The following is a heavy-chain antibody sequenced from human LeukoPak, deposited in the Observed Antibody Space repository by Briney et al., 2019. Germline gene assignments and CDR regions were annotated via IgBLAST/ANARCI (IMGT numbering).Heavy chain of an antibody. Sequence: SETLSLTCTVSGGSISSGGYYWSWIRQHPGKGLEWIGYIYYSGSTNYNPSLKSRVTISVDTSKNQFSLKLSSVTAADTAVYYCASNGRYFDWSRVRAFDIWGQGTMVTVSS. J-gene: IGHJ3*02. D-gene: IGHD3-9*01. CDR1: GGSISSGGYY. V-gene: IGHV4-31*03. CDR3: ASNGRYFDWSRVRAFDI. CDR2: IYYSGST.